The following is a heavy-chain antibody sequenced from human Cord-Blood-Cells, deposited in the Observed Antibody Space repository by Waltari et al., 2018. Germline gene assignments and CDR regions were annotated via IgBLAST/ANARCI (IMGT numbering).Heavy chain of an antibody. Sequence: EVQLVESGGGLIQPGGSLRLSCAASGFTVSSTYMTWVRQAPGKGLEWVSVIYSGGSTYYADSVKCRFTISRDNSKNTLYLKINSLKAEDTAVYYCARARGFDIWGQGTMVTVSS. CDR3: ARARGFDI. V-gene: IGHV3-53*01. CDR1: GFTVSSTY. CDR2: IYSGGST. J-gene: IGHJ3*02.